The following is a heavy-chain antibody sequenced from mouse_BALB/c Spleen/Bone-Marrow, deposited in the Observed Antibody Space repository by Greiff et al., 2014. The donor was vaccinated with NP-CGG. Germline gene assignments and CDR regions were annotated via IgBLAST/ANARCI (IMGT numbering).Heavy chain of an antibody. CDR1: GYTFTNYW. CDR3: ARDDHDDY. Sequence: VQLVESGAELAKPGASVKMSCKASGYTFTNYWMHWVKQRPGQGLEWIGYVNLSTGYTEYNQKFKDKATSTADKSSSTAYMQLSSLTSEDSAVYYCARDDHDDYWGQGTTLTVSS. CDR2: VNLSTGYT. J-gene: IGHJ2*01. D-gene: IGHD2-4*01. V-gene: IGHV1-7*01.